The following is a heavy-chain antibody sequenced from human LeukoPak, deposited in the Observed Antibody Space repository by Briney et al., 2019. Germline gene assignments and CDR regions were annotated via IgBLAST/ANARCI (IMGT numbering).Heavy chain of an antibody. D-gene: IGHD1-26*01. CDR1: GGSVSSGSYY. Sequence: PSETLSLTCTVSGGSVSSGSYYWSWIRQPPGKGLEWIGYIYYSGSTNYNPSLKSRVTISVDTAKNQFSLKLSSVTAADTAVYYCARIPGSGSYYEAWYFDLWGRGTLVTVSS. CDR3: ARIPGSGSYYEAWYFDL. J-gene: IGHJ2*01. V-gene: IGHV4-61*01. CDR2: IYYSGST.